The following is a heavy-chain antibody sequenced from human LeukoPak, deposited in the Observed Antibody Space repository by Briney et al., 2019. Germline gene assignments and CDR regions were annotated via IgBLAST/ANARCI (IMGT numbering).Heavy chain of an antibody. CDR3: AKDHYGSGSYYNPFDY. CDR2: ISGIGGNT. Sequence: PGGSLRLSCAASGFSFSSYAMSWVRQTPGKGLEWVSVISGIGGNTYYADSVKGRFTISRDNPKNTLYLQLNSLRAEDTAVYYCAKDHYGSGSYYNPFDYWGQGTLVTVSS. CDR1: GFSFSSYA. J-gene: IGHJ4*02. D-gene: IGHD3-10*01. V-gene: IGHV3-23*01.